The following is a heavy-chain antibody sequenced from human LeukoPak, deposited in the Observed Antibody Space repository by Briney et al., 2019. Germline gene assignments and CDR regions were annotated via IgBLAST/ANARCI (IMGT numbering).Heavy chain of an antibody. CDR3: ARDRREAVAGTPYNWFDP. D-gene: IGHD6-19*01. CDR2: IYTSGST. CDR1: GGSISSGSYY. Sequence: TSETLSLTCTVSGGSISSGSYYWSWIRQPAGKGLEWIGRIYTSGSTNYNPSLKSRVTMSVDTSKNQFSLKLSSVTAADTAVYYCARDRREAVAGTPYNWFDPWGQGTLVTVSS. V-gene: IGHV4-61*02. J-gene: IGHJ5*02.